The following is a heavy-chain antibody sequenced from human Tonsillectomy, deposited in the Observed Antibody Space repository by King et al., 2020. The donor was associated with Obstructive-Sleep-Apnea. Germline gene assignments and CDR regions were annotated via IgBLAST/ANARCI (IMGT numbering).Heavy chain of an antibody. D-gene: IGHD3-10*01. CDR1: GFSFSKHW. Sequence: VQLVQSGIEAKKPGESVRVSCTGSGFSFSKHWIAWVHQMPGKGLEWMGIIYPGDSDTRYSPTFQGQVTFSVDRSTSTAFLQWTYLRVSDTAIFYCARQQRNAAGTESPDAGLDIWGQGTMVIVSS. CDR3: ARQQRNAAGTESPDAGLDI. V-gene: IGHV5-51*07. CDR2: IYPGDSDT. J-gene: IGHJ3*02.